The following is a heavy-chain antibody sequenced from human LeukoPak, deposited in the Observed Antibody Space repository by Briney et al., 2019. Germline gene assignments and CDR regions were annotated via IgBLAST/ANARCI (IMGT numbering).Heavy chain of an antibody. V-gene: IGHV3-23*01. D-gene: IGHD2-15*01. CDR3: AKGLGNCNGGSCYPYLDWFDP. CDR1: GLTFSSYA. Sequence: PGGSLRLSCAASGLTFSSYAMSWVRQAPGKGLEWVSGVSGSGGSTYYADSVKGRFTTSRDNSKNTLYLQMNSLRAEDTAVYYCAKGLGNCNGGSCYPYLDWFDPWGQGTLVTVSS. J-gene: IGHJ5*02. CDR2: VSGSGGST.